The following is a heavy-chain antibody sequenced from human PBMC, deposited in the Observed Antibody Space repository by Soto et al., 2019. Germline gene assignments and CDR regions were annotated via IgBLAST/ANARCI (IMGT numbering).Heavy chain of an antibody. CDR2: INHRGSI. D-gene: IGHD2-15*01. CDR3: ARGSRMRIPAASGRDYYYHRRDV. CDR1: GGSFSGYY. V-gene: IGHV4-34*01. J-gene: IGHJ6*04. Sequence: QVQLQQWGAGLLKPSETLSLNCAVYGGSFSGYYWSWIRQPPGTGLERIGEINHRGSINYNPSLTSRITLSVYTSKNTFSMKLNSVTAADTAVFYGARGSRMRIPAASGRDYYYHRRDVWGKGTAVTVSS.